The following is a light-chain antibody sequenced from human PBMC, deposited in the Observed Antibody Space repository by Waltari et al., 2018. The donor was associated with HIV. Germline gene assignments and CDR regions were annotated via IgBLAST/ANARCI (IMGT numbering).Light chain of an antibody. CDR1: QRLQHRNRKTY. CDR3: RQRLKIPVT. J-gene: IGKJ4*01. V-gene: IGKV2D-29*01. Sequence: DIVMPQSPLSLSVTLGQPASISCQPIQRLQHRNRKTYMYWYLQKSGQPPELLIDEVSSRFAGVPDRFSGSGSGTDFTLKISRVEDEDVGVYYCRQRLKIPVTFGGGTKVEIK. CDR2: EVS.